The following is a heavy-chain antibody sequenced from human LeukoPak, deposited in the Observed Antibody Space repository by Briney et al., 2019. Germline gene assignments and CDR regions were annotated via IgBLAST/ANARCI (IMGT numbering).Heavy chain of an antibody. V-gene: IGHV4-34*01. CDR2: INHSGST. D-gene: IGHD2-15*01. Sequence: SETLSLTCTVSGGSISSYYWSWIRQPPGKGLEWIGEINHSGSTNYNPSLKSRVTISLDTSKNQFSLKLSSVTAADTAVYYCARGDGYCSGGSCPFYFDYWGQGTLVTVSS. CDR1: GGSISSYY. J-gene: IGHJ4*02. CDR3: ARGDGYCSGGSCPFYFDY.